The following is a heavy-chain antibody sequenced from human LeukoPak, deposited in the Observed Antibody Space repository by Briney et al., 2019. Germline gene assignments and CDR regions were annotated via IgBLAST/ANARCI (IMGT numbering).Heavy chain of an antibody. CDR2: INPNSGSI. J-gene: IGHJ3*02. Sequence: ASVKVSCKTSGYTFTDYHIHWVRQAPGQGLEWMGWINPNSGSINYAQKFQDWVTMTRDTSISTVYMELTRLTSDDTAVYYCARSGIVGIRHVFDMWGQGTVVTVSS. CDR1: GYTFTDYH. D-gene: IGHD1-26*01. V-gene: IGHV1-2*04. CDR3: ARSGIVGIRHVFDM.